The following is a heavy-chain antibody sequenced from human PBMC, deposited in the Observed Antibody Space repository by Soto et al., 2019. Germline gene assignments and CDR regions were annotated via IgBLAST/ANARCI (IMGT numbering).Heavy chain of an antibody. V-gene: IGHV1-2*04. CDR3: AKDLPVTHGAFEY. CDR2: INPNSGGT. J-gene: IGHJ4*02. Sequence: ASVKISCKASGYTFTGYYMHWVRQAPGQGLEWMGWINPNSGGTNYAQKFQGWVTMTRDTSISTAYMELSRLRSDDTAVYYCAKDLPVTHGAFEYWGQGTLVTVSS. CDR1: GYTFTGYY. D-gene: IGHD4-17*01.